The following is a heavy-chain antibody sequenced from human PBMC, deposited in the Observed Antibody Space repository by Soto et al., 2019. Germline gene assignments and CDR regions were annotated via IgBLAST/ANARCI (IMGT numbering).Heavy chain of an antibody. V-gene: IGHV4-4*07. CDR2: IYTSGST. J-gene: IGHJ6*02. D-gene: IGHD2-2*01. Sequence: QVQLQESGPGLVKPSETLSLTCTVSGGSISSYYWSWIRQPAGKGLEWIGRIYTSGSTNYNPSLKSRVTMSVDTAKNQFSLKLSSVTAADTAVYYCAGGSKVVPAAQGRDYYYYGMDVWGQGTTVTVSS. CDR3: AGGSKVVPAAQGRDYYYYGMDV. CDR1: GGSISSYY.